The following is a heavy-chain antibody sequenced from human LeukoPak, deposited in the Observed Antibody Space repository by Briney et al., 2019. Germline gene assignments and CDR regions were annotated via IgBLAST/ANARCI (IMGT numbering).Heavy chain of an antibody. CDR1: GYTFTYYG. J-gene: IGHJ4*02. Sequence: GASVKVSCKASGYTFTYYGINWVRQAPGQGLEWMGIINPSGGSTSYAQKFQGRVTMTRDMSTSTVYMELSSLRSEDTAVYYCARDVTEEWELPTGYWGQGTLVTVSS. CDR3: ARDVTEEWELPTGY. CDR2: INPSGGST. D-gene: IGHD1-26*01. V-gene: IGHV1-46*01.